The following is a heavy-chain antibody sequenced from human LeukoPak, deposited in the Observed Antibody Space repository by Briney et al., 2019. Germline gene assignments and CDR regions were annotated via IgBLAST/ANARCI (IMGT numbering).Heavy chain of an antibody. CDR1: GGTFSSYA. CDR3: ARGSYDILTGYYADY. Sequence: ASVRVSCKASGGTFSSYAISWVRQAPGQGLEWMGGIIPIFGTANYAQKFQGRVTITTDESTGTAYMELSSLRSEDTAVYYCARGSYDILTGYYADYWGQGTLVTVSS. V-gene: IGHV1-69*05. D-gene: IGHD3-9*01. CDR2: IIPIFGTA. J-gene: IGHJ4*02.